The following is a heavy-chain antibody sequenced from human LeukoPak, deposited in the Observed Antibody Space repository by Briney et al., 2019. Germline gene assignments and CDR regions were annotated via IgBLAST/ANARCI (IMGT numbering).Heavy chain of an antibody. D-gene: IGHD3-3*01. CDR1: GGSISSSSYY. CDR3: ARQYSCIMNFWSGLCWFDP. Sequence: SETLSLTCTVSGGSISSSSYYWGWIRQPPGKGLEWIGSIYYSGSTYYNPSLKSRVAISVDTSKNQFSLKLSSVTAADTAVYYCARQYSCIMNFWSGLCWFDPWGQGTLVTVSS. V-gene: IGHV4-39*01. CDR2: IYYSGST. J-gene: IGHJ5*02.